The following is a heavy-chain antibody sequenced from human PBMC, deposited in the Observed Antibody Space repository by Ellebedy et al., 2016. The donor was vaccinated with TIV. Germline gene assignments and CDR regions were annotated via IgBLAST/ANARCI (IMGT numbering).Heavy chain of an antibody. D-gene: IGHD3-10*01. J-gene: IGHJ4*02. V-gene: IGHV3-23*01. CDR2: ISGSGGST. CDR3: AKDVKTYYYGSGSYRDY. CDR1: GFTFSSYA. Sequence: GGSLRLSXAASGFTFSSYAMSWVRQAPGKGLEWVSAISGSGGSTYYADSVKGRFTISRDNSKNTLYPQMNSLRAEDTAVYYCAKDVKTYYYGSGSYRDYWGQGTLVTVSS.